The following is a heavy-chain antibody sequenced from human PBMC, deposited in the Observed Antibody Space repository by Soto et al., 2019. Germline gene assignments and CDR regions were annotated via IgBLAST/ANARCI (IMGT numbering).Heavy chain of an antibody. CDR2: IMPVFPTP. D-gene: IGHD1-1*01. CDR3: ARDKGRLQLGGNYYYILDV. J-gene: IGHJ6*02. Sequence: QVQLVQSGAEVKKPGSSVKVSCKASGGTFSTSAISGVRQAPGQGLEWVGGIMPVFPTPDYAQNFQGRVTITADESTTTAYLELTSLRADDTAVYYCARDKGRLQLGGNYYYILDVWGQGTAITVSS. V-gene: IGHV1-69*12. CDR1: GGTFSTSA.